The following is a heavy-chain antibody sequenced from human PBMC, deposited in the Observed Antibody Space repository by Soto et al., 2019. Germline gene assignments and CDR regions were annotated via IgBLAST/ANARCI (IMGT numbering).Heavy chain of an antibody. V-gene: IGHV5-51*01. CDR2: IYPAASDI. J-gene: IGHJ4*02. D-gene: IGHD3-10*02. Sequence: GESLKSYFQASGYTFIYFWVSWVRQVPGKGLEWMGVIYPAASDIRYSPSFEGQVTISADKSTNTAYLGWSMLQACCASVYYCARQGTSRCSDSATFDFWGPGTLVTDSS. CDR3: ARQGTSRCSDSATFDF. CDR1: GYTFIYFW.